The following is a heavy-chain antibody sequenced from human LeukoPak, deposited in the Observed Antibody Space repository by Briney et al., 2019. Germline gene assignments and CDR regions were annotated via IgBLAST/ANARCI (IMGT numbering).Heavy chain of an antibody. CDR3: ARVSYDFWSGYYLDY. CDR1: GGSISSGGYY. D-gene: IGHD3-3*01. CDR2: IYYSGST. J-gene: IGHJ4*02. V-gene: IGHV4-31*03. Sequence: PSETLSLTCTVSGGSISSGGYYWSWIRQHPGKGLEWIGYIYYSGSTYYNPSLKSRVTISVDTSKNQSSLKLSSVTAADTAVYYCARVSYDFWSGYYLDYWGQGTLVTVSS.